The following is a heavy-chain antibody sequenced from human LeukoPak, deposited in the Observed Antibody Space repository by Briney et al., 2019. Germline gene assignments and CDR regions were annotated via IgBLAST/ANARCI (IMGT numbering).Heavy chain of an antibody. D-gene: IGHD2-21*01. J-gene: IGHJ4*02. CDR1: GFTFSDTW. CDR3: AKAPVTSCRGAYCYPFDY. V-gene: IGHV3-74*01. CDR2: IRSDGSDT. Sequence: PGGSLRLSCAASGFTFSDTWMHWVRQAPGKGLVWVSRIRSDGSDTRYAESVKGRFTISRDNAKNTLYLQMNSLRAEDAAVYYCAKAPVTSCRGAYCYPFDYWGQGTLVTVSS.